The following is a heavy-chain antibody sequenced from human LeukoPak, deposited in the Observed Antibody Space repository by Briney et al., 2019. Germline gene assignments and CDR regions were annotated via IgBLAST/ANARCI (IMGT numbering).Heavy chain of an antibody. V-gene: IGHV3-23*01. Sequence: GGSLRLSGAASGFRFSSYAMSWVRQVPGKGPEWVSLILPKGDGTYTANSVKGRFTVSRDNSKSTFYLHMNSLTVGDTAIYYCATHVGYSGHGADYFDHWGQGTWVTVSS. J-gene: IGHJ4*02. CDR1: GFRFSSYA. D-gene: IGHD5-12*01. CDR3: ATHVGYSGHGADYFDH. CDR2: ILPKGDGT.